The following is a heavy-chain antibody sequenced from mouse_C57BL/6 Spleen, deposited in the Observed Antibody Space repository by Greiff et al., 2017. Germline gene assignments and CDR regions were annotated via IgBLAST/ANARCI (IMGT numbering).Heavy chain of an antibody. CDR3: ARDYGSRYCYFDV. V-gene: IGHV1-39*01. CDR1: GYSFTDYN. CDR2: INPNYGTT. D-gene: IGHD1-1*01. Sequence: VHVKQSGPELVKPGASVKISCKASGYSFTDYNMNWVKQSNGKSLEWIGVINPNYGTTSYNQKFKGKATLTVDQSSSTAYMQLNSLTSEDSAVYYCARDYGSRYCYFDVWGTGTTVTVSS. J-gene: IGHJ1*03.